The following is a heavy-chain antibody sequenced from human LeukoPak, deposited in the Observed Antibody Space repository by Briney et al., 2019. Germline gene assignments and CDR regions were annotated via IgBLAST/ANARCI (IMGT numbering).Heavy chain of an antibody. Sequence: ASVKVSCKASGYTFTGYYMHWERQAPGQGLEWMGWINPNSGGTNYAQKFQGRVTLTRDTSISTAYMELSSLRSDDTAVYFCAKIREVGTNNGVVVVPTFGAFDIWGQGTMVTVSS. CDR1: GYTFTGYY. D-gene: IGHD2-15*01. CDR3: AKIREVGTNNGVVVVPTFGAFDI. V-gene: IGHV1-2*02. CDR2: INPNSGGT. J-gene: IGHJ3*02.